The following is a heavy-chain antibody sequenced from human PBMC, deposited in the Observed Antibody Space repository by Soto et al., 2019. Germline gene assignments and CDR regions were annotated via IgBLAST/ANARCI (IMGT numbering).Heavy chain of an antibody. D-gene: IGHD1-26*01. CDR1: GFTFSTYG. CDR2: ISYDGSKK. J-gene: IGHJ6*02. V-gene: IGHV3-30*03. Sequence: QVQLVESGGGVVQPGRSLRLSCAASGFTFSTYGMHWVRQAPGKGLEWVAVISYDGSKKYYADSVKGRFTISRDNSKNTLFLQMNSLSAEDRGVYYCAGGRKYYYYYYGMDVWGQGTTVTVSS. CDR3: AGGRKYYYYYYGMDV.